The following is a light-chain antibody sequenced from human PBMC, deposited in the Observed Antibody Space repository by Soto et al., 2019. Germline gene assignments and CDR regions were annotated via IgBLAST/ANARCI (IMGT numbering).Light chain of an antibody. J-gene: IGKJ1*01. CDR3: QQYGSSGT. CDR2: DAS. CDR1: HSVSTY. V-gene: IGKV3-20*01. Sequence: EIVFTQSPSTPCLSPVEISTLSCRASHSVSTYFAWYQQKPGQAPRLLIYDASNRATGIPDRFSGSGSGTDFTLTISRLEPEDFAVYYCQQYGSSGTFGQGTKVDIK.